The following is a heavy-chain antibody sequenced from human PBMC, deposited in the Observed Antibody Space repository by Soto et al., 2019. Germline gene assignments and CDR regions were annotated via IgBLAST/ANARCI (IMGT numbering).Heavy chain of an antibody. Sequence: QVQLVQSGAEVKKPGASVKVSCKASGYTFTYYGINWVRQAPGQGLEWMGWISANNGNTNYAQQLQGRLTMTTDTSTSTAYMELRSLRSDDTAVYYCARSYCSGGSCYSPWFDLWGQGTLVTVSS. CDR1: GYTFTYYG. CDR3: ARSYCSGGSCYSPWFDL. D-gene: IGHD2-15*01. V-gene: IGHV1-18*01. J-gene: IGHJ5*02. CDR2: ISANNGNT.